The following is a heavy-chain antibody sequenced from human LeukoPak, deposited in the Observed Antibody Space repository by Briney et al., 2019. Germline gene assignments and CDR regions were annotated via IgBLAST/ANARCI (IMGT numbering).Heavy chain of an antibody. D-gene: IGHD6-13*01. CDR3: ARDLAAAPGEYYYYGMDV. CDR1: GFTFSSYS. J-gene: IGHJ6*02. CDR2: ISSSSSTI. V-gene: IGHV3-48*04. Sequence: TRGSLRLSCAASGFTFSSYSMNWVRQAPGKGLEWVSYISSSSSTIYYADSVKGRFTISRDNAKNSLYLQMNSLRAEDTAVYYCARDLAAAPGEYYYYGMDVWGQGTTVTVSS.